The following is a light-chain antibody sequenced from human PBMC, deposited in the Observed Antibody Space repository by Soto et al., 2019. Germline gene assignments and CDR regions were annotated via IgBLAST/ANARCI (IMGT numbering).Light chain of an antibody. Sequence: DIQLTQSPSFPSASVGDRVTITCRASQGISNYLAWYQQKPGKAPKILIYSASTLQGGVPSRFGGSGSGTEFTLTISSLQPEDFATYYCQHLNSYPYTFGQGTKVDIK. CDR3: QHLNSYPYT. J-gene: IGKJ2*01. V-gene: IGKV1-9*01. CDR1: QGISNY. CDR2: SAS.